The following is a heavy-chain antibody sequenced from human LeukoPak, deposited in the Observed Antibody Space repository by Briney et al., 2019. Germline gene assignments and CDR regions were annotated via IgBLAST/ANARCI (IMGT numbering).Heavy chain of an antibody. Sequence: GGSLRLSCAASGFTFSSYSMNWVRQAPGKGLEWGSYISSSSSTIYYADSVKGRFTISRDNAKNSLYLQMNSLRDEDTAVYYCARDRMGGSYYYYGMDVWGQGTTVTVSS. V-gene: IGHV3-48*02. CDR1: GFTFSSYS. CDR2: ISSSSSTI. CDR3: ARDRMGGSYYYYGMDV. J-gene: IGHJ6*02. D-gene: IGHD3-10*01.